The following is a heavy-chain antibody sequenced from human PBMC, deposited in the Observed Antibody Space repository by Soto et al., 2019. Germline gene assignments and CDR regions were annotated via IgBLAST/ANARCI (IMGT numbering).Heavy chain of an antibody. CDR1: GFSFSTYG. V-gene: IGHV1-18*01. Sequence: QVQLVQSGTEVKTPGASVKVSCKASGFSFSTYGFSWVRQAPGQGLEWMGWISGYNGNTKYAQKFQGRVSMTTDTSTSTAYMELRSLRSDDTAVYYCARDYCGGYCYTQSFHYWGQGTLVTVSS. D-gene: IGHD2-21*02. J-gene: IGHJ4*02. CDR3: ARDYCGGYCYTQSFHY. CDR2: ISGYNGNT.